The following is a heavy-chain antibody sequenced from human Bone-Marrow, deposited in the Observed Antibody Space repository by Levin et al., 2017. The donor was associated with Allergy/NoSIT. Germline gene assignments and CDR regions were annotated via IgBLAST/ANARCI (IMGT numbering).Heavy chain of an antibody. J-gene: IGHJ4*02. D-gene: IGHD1-20*01. Sequence: GESLKISCAASGFAFSSSEMNWVRQAPGKGLEWVAYISASGSTIYYPDSLKGRFTISRDNAKNSLYLQMNSLRAEDTALYYCARVRVTGLFDCWGQGTLVSVSS. CDR3: ARVRVTGLFDC. V-gene: IGHV3-48*03. CDR1: GFAFSSSE. CDR2: ISASGSTI.